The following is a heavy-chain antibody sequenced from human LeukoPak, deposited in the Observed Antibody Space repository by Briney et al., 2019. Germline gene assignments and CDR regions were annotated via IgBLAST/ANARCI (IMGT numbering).Heavy chain of an antibody. J-gene: IGHJ6*04. V-gene: IGHV3-21*06. CDR3: AELGITMIGGV. Sequence: PGGSLRLSCAASGFTFSSYNMNWVRQAPGKGLEWVSSTSSGSSYIYYADSVKGRFTISRDNAKNTLYLQMNSLRAEDTAVYYCAELGITMIGGVWGKGTTVTISS. D-gene: IGHD3-10*02. CDR1: GFTFSSYN. CDR2: TSSGSSYI.